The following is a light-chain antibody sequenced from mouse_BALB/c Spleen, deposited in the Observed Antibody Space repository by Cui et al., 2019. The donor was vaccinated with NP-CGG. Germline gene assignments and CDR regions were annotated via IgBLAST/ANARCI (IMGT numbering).Light chain of an antibody. CDR1: TGAVTTSNY. CDR3: ALWYSNHWV. J-gene: IGLJ1*01. V-gene: IGLV1*01. Sequence: QAVVPQESALTTSPGETVTRTCRPSTGAVTTSNYANWVQEKPDHLFTGLIGGTNNRAPGVPARFSGSLIGDKAALTITGAQTEDEAIYFCALWYSNHWVFGGGTKLTVL. CDR2: GTN.